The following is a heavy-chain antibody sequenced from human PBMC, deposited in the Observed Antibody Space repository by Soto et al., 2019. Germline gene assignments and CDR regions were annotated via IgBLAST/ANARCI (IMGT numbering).Heavy chain of an antibody. Sequence: QVQLVQSGAEVKKPGSSVKVSCKASGGTFSSYAVSWVRQAPGQGLEWMGGIIPIFGTANYAQKFQGRVTITADESTSTAYMEVSSLRSEDTAVYYCVRHVPAAGYYYGMDVWGQGTTVTVSS. CDR3: VRHVPAAGYYYGMDV. V-gene: IGHV1-69*12. J-gene: IGHJ6*02. CDR2: IIPIFGTA. D-gene: IGHD2-2*01. CDR1: GGTFSSYA.